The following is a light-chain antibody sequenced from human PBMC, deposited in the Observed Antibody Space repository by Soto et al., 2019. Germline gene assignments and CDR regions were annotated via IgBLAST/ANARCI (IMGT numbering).Light chain of an antibody. Sequence: DIVMTQSPDSLAVSLGERATINCKSSQSLLYSSNNQNYLTWYQQKPGQPPKLLIYWASIRESGVPGRFSGSGSGTDFTLTISSLQAEDVAVYYYQQNYNTPLTFGGGTKVEIK. V-gene: IGKV4-1*01. CDR2: WAS. CDR3: QQNYNTPLT. CDR1: QSLLYSSNNQNY. J-gene: IGKJ4*01.